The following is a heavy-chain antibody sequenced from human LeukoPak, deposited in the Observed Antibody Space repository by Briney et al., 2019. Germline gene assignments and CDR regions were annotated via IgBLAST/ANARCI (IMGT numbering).Heavy chain of an antibody. CDR3: TRSGTPDGSIAFDI. CDR2: IRSKAYGGTT. J-gene: IGHJ3*02. D-gene: IGHD1-1*01. V-gene: IGHV3-49*04. Sequence: GGSLRLSCAASGFTFSSYAMSWVRQAPGKGLEWVGFIRSKAYGGTTEYAASVNGRFTISRDDSKSIAYLQMNSLKTEDTAVYYCTRSGTPDGSIAFDIRGQGTMVTVSS. CDR1: GFTFSSYA.